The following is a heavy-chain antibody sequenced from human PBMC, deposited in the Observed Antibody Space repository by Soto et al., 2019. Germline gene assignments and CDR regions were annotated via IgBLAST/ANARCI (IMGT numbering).Heavy chain of an antibody. CDR3: VEGWNDF. CDR1: GFMFSSAW. CDR2: IKSKTDGGAR. D-gene: IGHD1-1*01. V-gene: IGHV3-15*01. J-gene: IGHJ4*02. Sequence: EVQLVESGGDLVEPGGSLRLSCVTSGFMFSSAWMSWVRQAPGKGLELVGRIKSKTDGGARDYAAPVNGRFSISRDDSKSTLYLQMNRLRAEDTALYYCVEGWNDFWGQGTLVTVSS.